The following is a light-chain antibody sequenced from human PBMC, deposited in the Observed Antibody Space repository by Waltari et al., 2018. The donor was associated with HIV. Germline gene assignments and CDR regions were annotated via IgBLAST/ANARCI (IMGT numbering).Light chain of an antibody. CDR1: SSDVGAYKY. V-gene: IGLV2-14*01. CDR3: TSYRSGSTLV. CDR2: EVT. J-gene: IGLJ2*01. Sequence: QSALTQPASVSGSLGQSITISCTGSSSDVGAYKYVSWYQQHPGKAPGLMIVEVTYRTSGVSHRFSGSKSGNTASLTISGLQAEDEADYYCTSYRSGSTLVVGGGTKVTVL.